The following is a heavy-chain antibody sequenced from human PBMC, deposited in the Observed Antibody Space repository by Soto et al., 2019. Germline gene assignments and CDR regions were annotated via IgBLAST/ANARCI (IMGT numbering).Heavy chain of an antibody. J-gene: IGHJ6*03. CDR3: ARGWGYTHYYYYMDV. CDR2: IYYNGST. D-gene: IGHD3-16*01. CDR1: GGSISSYY. Sequence: QVQLQESGPGLVKPSETLSLTCTVSGGSISSYYWSWVRQPPGKGLEWIRYIYYNGSTNYNPSLKSRVTMSVDTSQIQFSLKLSSVTAADTAVYYCARGWGYTHYYYYMDVWGKGTTVTVSS. V-gene: IGHV4-59*01.